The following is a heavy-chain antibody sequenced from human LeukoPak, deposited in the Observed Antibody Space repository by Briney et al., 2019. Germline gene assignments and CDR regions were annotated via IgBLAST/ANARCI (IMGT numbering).Heavy chain of an antibody. CDR2: IYYTGST. D-gene: IGHD6-13*01. Sequence: PSETLSLTCIVSGGSLSSYYWSWLRPPPGKGLEWIGYIYYTGSTKYNASLKSRGTISVDTSKNQFSLKLSSVTAADTAVYYCAGLRPSIGAAGTFDSWGQGTLVTVSS. V-gene: IGHV4-59*08. J-gene: IGHJ4*02. CDR3: AGLRPSIGAAGTFDS. CDR1: GGSLSSYY.